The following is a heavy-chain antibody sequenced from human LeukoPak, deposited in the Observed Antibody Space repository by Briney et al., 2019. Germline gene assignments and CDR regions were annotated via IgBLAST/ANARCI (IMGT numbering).Heavy chain of an antibody. Sequence: PGGSLRLSCAASGFTFSSYGMHWVRQAPGKGLEWVAVISYDGSNKYYADSVKGRFTISRDNSKNTLYLQMNSLRAEDTAVYYCARGVLARMGFDYWGQGTLVTVSS. CDR1: GFTFSSYG. D-gene: IGHD1-14*01. CDR2: ISYDGSNK. V-gene: IGHV3-30*03. CDR3: ARGVLARMGFDY. J-gene: IGHJ4*02.